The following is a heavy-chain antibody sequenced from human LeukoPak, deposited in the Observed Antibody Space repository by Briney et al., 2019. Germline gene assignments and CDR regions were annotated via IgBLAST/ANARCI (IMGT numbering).Heavy chain of an antibody. D-gene: IGHD3-22*01. CDR1: GYTFTGYY. CDR2: INPNSGGT. CDR3: ARAYDSSGYTDY. Sequence: GASAKVSCKASGYTFTGYYMDWVRQAPGQGLEWMGRINPNSGGTNYAQKFQGRVTMTGDTSTSTAYMELSRLRSDDTAVYYCARAYDSSGYTDYWGQGTLVTVSS. V-gene: IGHV1-2*02. J-gene: IGHJ4*02.